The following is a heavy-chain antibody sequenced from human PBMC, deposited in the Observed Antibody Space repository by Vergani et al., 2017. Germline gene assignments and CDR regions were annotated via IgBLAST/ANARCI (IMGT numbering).Heavy chain of an antibody. V-gene: IGHV3-20*04. CDR3: ARYCSSTSCASPYYYYYGMDV. D-gene: IGHD2-2*01. Sequence: EVQLLESGGGLAQPGGSLRLSCEASGITFWKFGMHWVRQGPGKGLEWVSGISWNGGSTGYADSVKGRFTISRDNAKNSLYLQMNSLRAEDTALYYCARYCSSTSCASPYYYYYGMDVWGQGTTVTVSS. CDR2: ISWNGGST. CDR1: GITFWKFG. J-gene: IGHJ6*02.